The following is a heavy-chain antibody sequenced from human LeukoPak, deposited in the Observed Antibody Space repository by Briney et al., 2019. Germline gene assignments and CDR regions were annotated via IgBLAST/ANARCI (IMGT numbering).Heavy chain of an antibody. Sequence: GGSLRLSCAASGFTFSSYGMHWVRQAPGKGLEWVAFIRYDGSNKYYADSVKGRFTISRDNSKNTLYLQMNSLRAEDTAVYYCAKGGDDSSGYYYFDYWGQGTLVTASS. CDR1: GFTFSSYG. CDR3: AKGGDDSSGYYYFDY. D-gene: IGHD3-22*01. V-gene: IGHV3-30*02. J-gene: IGHJ4*02. CDR2: IRYDGSNK.